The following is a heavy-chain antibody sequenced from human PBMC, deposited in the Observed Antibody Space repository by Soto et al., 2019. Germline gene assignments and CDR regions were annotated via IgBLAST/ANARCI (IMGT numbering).Heavy chain of an antibody. J-gene: IGHJ6*02. CDR3: ARVKGLGYCSSTSCQAPFGVDV. V-gene: IGHV4-4*02. CDR1: GCSISSSNW. CDR2: IYHSGST. D-gene: IGHD2-2*01. Sequence: SETLSLTCAFYGCSISSSNWWSPVRQPPGKGLEWIGEIYHSGSTNYNPSLKSRVTISVDKSKNQFSLKLSSVTAADTAVYYCARVKGLGYCSSTSCQAPFGVDVWGQGTTVT.